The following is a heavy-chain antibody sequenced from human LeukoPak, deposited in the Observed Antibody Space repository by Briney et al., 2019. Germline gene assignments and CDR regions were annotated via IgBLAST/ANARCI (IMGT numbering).Heavy chain of an antibody. J-gene: IGHJ4*02. V-gene: IGHV3-23*01. D-gene: IGHD3-10*01. Sequence: GGSLRLSCAASGFTFSTYAMNWVRQAPGKGLEWVSAISGSGVATYYPDSVKGRFTISRDNSKNTLNLQLNNLTAEDTAIYYCAKGRFAELAFDYWGQGILVTVSS. CDR3: AKGRFAELAFDY. CDR1: GFTFSTYA. CDR2: ISGSGVAT.